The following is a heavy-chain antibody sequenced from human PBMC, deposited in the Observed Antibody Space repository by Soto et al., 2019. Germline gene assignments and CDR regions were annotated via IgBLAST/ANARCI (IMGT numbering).Heavy chain of an antibody. D-gene: IGHD3-10*01. CDR3: ARSPSTVVRGVIHTGAFDI. CDR1: GGSISSGGYY. V-gene: IGHV4-31*03. J-gene: IGHJ3*02. CDR2: IYYSGST. Sequence: SETLSLTCTVSGGSISSGGYYWSWIRQHPGKGLEWIGYIYYSGSTYYNPSLKSRVTISVDTSKTQFSLKLSSVTVADTAVYYCARSPSTVVRGVIHTGAFDIWGQGTMVTVSS.